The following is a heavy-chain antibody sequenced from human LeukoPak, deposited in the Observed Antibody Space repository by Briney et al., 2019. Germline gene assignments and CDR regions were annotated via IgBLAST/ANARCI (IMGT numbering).Heavy chain of an antibody. CDR1: GYTFNGYY. D-gene: IGHD6-19*01. V-gene: IGHV1-2*02. J-gene: IGHJ4*02. Sequence: ASVKVSCKASGYTFNGYYIHWVRQAPGQGLEWMGWTNPSSGGTNYAQKFQGRVTMTRDTSISTAYMELSRLRSDDTAVFYCATSSGWKSNIDYWGQGTLVTVSS. CDR2: TNPSSGGT. CDR3: ATSSGWKSNIDY.